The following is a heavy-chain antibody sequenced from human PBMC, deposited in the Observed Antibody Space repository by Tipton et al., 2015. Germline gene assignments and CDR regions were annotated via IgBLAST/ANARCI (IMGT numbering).Heavy chain of an antibody. CDR2: IYPGDSET. CDR3: VRRARRVGSHSYPYYFDY. Sequence: QLVQSGAEVKKPGESLKISCKGSGYIFTSFWIGWVRQMPGNGLEWMGTIYPGDSETRYTPSFQVQVTISSDTSITTAYLQWRSLKASATAMYYCVRRARRVGSHSYPYYFDYWGQGTLVPVSS. CDR1: GYIFTSFW. D-gene: IGHD1-26*01. V-gene: IGHV5-51*01. J-gene: IGHJ4*02.